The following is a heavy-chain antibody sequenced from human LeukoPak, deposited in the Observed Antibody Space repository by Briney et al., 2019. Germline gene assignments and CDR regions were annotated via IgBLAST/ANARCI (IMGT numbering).Heavy chain of an antibody. CDR2: IYYSGST. V-gene: IGHV4-59*01. J-gene: IGHJ5*02. CDR3: ARSWSIAAAGTHGGWFDP. D-gene: IGHD6-13*01. Sequence: KPSETLSLTCTVSGGSISSYYWSWIRQPPGKGLEWIGYIYYSGSTNCNPSLKSRVTISVDTSKNQFSLKLSPVTAADTAVYYCARSWSIAAAGTHGGWFDPWGQGTLVTVSS. CDR1: GGSISSYY.